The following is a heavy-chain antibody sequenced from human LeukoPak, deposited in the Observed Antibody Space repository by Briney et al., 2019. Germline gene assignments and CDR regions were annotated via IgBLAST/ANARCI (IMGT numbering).Heavy chain of an antibody. CDR1: GYTLTDLS. CDR3: ATRAGWELPYYFDY. J-gene: IGHJ4*02. CDR2: FDPEDGET. V-gene: IGHV1-24*01. D-gene: IGHD1-26*01. Sequence: GASVKVSCKVSGYTLTDLSMHWVRQAPGKGLAWMGGFDPEDGETIYAQKFQGRVTMTEDTSTDTAYMELSSLRSEDTAVYYCATRAGWELPYYFDYWGQGTLVTVSS.